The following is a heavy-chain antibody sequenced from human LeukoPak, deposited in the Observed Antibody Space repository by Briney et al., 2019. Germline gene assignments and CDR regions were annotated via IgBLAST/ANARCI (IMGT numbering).Heavy chain of an antibody. CDR3: ARGAQYCTNGVCYASGWYSDY. V-gene: IGHV4-4*07. CDR1: GGSISSYY. J-gene: IGHJ4*02. CDR2: IYTSGST. D-gene: IGHD2-8*01. Sequence: PSGTLSLTCTVSGGSISSYYWSWIRQPAGKGLEWIGRIYTSGSTNYNPSLKSRVTMSVDTSKNQFSLKLSSVTAADTAVYYCARGAQYCTNGVCYASGWYSDYWGQGTLVTVSS.